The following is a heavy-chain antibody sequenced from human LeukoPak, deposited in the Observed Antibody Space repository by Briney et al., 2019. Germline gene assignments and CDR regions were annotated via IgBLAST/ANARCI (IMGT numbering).Heavy chain of an antibody. CDR2: IYYSGST. V-gene: IGHV4-59*08. Sequence: PSETLSLTCTVSGDSISSYYWSWIRQPPGKGLEWIGYIYYSGSTNYNPSLKSRVTISVDTSKNQFSLKLSSVTAADTAVYYCARHRSRDYDYVWGSYMFDYWGQGTLVTVSS. CDR1: GDSISSYY. J-gene: IGHJ4*02. D-gene: IGHD3-16*01. CDR3: ARHRSRDYDYVWGSYMFDY.